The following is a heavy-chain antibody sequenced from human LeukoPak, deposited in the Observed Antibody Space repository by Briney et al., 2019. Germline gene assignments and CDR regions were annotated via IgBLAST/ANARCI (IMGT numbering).Heavy chain of an antibody. CDR2: INHSRST. Sequence: SETLSLTCAVYGGSFSGYYWSWIRQPPGKGLEWIGEINHSRSTNYNPSLKSRVTISVDTSKNQFSLKLSSVTAADTAVYYCARGRYSYGYWGQGTLVTVSS. D-gene: IGHD5-18*01. CDR3: ARGRYSYGY. CDR1: GGSFSGYY. J-gene: IGHJ4*02. V-gene: IGHV4-34*01.